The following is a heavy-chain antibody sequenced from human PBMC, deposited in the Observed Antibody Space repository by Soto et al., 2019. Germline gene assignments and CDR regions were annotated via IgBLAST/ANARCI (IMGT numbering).Heavy chain of an antibody. D-gene: IGHD5-12*01. Sequence: PGGSRIRSCAASGFTFSRHAMSWVGEAPGKGLEWVSAISVSGGSTYYADSVKGRFTISRDNSKNTLYLQMNSLRAEDTAVYYCAKDQGRDSGYDYDYYYGMDVWGQGTTVTVPS. J-gene: IGHJ6*02. CDR3: AKDQGRDSGYDYDYYYGMDV. CDR2: ISVSGGST. V-gene: IGHV3-23*01. CDR1: GFTFSRHA.